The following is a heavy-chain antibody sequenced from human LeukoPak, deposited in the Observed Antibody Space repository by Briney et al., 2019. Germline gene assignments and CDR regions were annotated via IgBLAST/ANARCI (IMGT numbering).Heavy chain of an antibody. CDR2: ISGSGGST. J-gene: IGHJ3*02. V-gene: IGHV3-23*01. D-gene: IGHD3-22*01. CDR1: GFTFSSYA. Sequence: AGGSPRLSCAASGFTFSSYAMSWVRQAPGKGLEWVSAISGSGGSTYYADSVKGRFTISRDNSKNTLHLQMNSLRAEDTAVYYCAKDRPAFFGSSGYYDPSDAFDIWGQGTMVTVSS. CDR3: AKDRPAFFGSSGYYDPSDAFDI.